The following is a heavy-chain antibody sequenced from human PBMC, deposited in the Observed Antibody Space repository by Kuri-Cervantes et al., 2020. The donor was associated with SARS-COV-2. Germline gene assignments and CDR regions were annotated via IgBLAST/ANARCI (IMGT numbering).Heavy chain of an antibody. CDR3: AKDRTIMTVFDY. J-gene: IGHJ4*02. CDR2: ISGSGGST. CDR1: GFTFSSYA. D-gene: IGHD3-16*01. Sequence: GESLKISCAASGFTFSSYAMSWVRQAPGKGLEWVSAISGSGGSTYYADSVKGRFTISRDNSKNTLYLQMNSLRAEDTAVYYCAKDRTIMTVFDYWGQATLTVSS. V-gene: IGHV3-23*01.